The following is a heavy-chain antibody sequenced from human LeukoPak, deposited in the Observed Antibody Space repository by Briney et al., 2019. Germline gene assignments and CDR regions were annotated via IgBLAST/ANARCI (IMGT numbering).Heavy chain of an antibody. J-gene: IGHJ5*02. D-gene: IGHD6-13*01. Sequence: ASVKVCCKASGYTFTSYGISWVRQAPGQGLEWMGWISAYNGNTNYAQKLQGRVTMTTDTSTSTAYMELRSLRSDDTAVYYCASRQQHGWFDPWGQGTLVTVSS. V-gene: IGHV1-18*01. CDR2: ISAYNGNT. CDR1: GYTFTSYG. CDR3: ASRQQHGWFDP.